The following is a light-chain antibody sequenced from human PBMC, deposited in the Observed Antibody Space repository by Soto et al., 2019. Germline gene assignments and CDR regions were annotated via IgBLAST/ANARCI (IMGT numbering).Light chain of an antibody. CDR3: QTWGTGIWV. V-gene: IGLV4-69*01. CDR2: VNSDGSH. CDR1: SGHTSYA. Sequence: PVLTQSPSASASLGASVKLTCTLSSGHTSYAIAWHQQQPEKGPRYLMKVNSDGSHSKGGGIPDRFSGSSSGAERYLTISSLQSDDEADYYCQTWGTGIWVFGGGTQLTVL. J-gene: IGLJ3*02.